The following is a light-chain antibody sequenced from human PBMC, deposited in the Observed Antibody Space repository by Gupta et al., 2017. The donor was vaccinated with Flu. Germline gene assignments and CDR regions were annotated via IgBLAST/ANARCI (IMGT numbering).Light chain of an antibody. CDR3: QHCFCVPLT. V-gene: IGKV1-39*01. J-gene: IGKJ4*01. CDR2: DGS. CDR1: QSVSGY. Sequence: DIQMTQSPSSLSASVGDRVTITFRASQSVSGYVNWYQQRPGKAPKLLISDGSKLHSGVPSKFSGSGSGTDFTLTISKLQAEDSATYYCQHCFCVPLTFGGGTKVDIK.